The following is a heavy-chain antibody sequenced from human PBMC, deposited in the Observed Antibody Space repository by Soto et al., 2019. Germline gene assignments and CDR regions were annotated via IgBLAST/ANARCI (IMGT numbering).Heavy chain of an antibody. D-gene: IGHD3-22*01. CDR2: ISGSGGKT. V-gene: IGHV3-23*01. CDR1: GVTFTRCA. CDR3: AKDAAYYDSSGYHFDY. J-gene: IGHJ4*02. Sequence: SLRVERPAAGVTFTRCAMNWVRQAPGKGLEWVSAISGSGGKTSYADSVKGRFTISRDSSNDILYLQMKSLRVEDTAVYYCAKDAAYYDSSGYHFDYWGQGTLVTVS.